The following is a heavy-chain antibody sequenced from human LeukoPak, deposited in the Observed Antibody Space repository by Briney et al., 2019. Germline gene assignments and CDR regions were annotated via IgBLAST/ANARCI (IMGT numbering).Heavy chain of an antibody. V-gene: IGHV3-33*01. CDR2: IWYDGSNK. Sequence: PGRSLRLSCAASGFTFSSYGIHWVRQAPGKGLEWVSLIWYDGSNKYYADSVKGRFTISRDFFGNTVYLEMNNVRVDDTALYYCAREQATSGHAGALDVWGQGTVVTVSS. CDR3: AREQATSGHAGALDV. CDR1: GFTFSSYG. D-gene: IGHD5-12*01. J-gene: IGHJ3*01.